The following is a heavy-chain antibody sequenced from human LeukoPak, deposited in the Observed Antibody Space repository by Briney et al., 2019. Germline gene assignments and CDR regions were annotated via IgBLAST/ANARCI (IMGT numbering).Heavy chain of an antibody. Sequence: GGSLRLSCVGSGFTFSSYPMHWVRQAPGKGLRWVAGISFVGTNENFSDSVKGRFTISRDNSQNTLHLQMNGLRPEDTGVYYCVRECGGGACYDAFDMWGQGTVVTVS. CDR3: VRECGGGACYDAFDM. CDR1: GFTFSSYP. V-gene: IGHV3-30*01. D-gene: IGHD2-21*02. J-gene: IGHJ3*02. CDR2: ISFVGTNE.